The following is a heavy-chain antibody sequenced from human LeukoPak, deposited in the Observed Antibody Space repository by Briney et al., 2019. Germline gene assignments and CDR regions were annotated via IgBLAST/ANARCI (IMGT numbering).Heavy chain of an antibody. CDR3: ARGCRTRSYPYGY. D-gene: IGHD3-16*01. J-gene: IGHJ4*02. CDR1: GWSVSGYY. Sequence: PSETLSFTGAGYGWSVSGYYWSWIRQRPGKGLEWSVEINHSGSTNDNPSLNSRITITVATSRTQFSVQLSSVTAAYTAVYYCARGCRTRSYPYGYWGQGTLVTVSS. V-gene: IGHV4-34*01. CDR2: INHSGST.